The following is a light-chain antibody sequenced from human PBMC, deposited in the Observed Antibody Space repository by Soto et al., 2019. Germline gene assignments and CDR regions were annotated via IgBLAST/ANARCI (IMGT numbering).Light chain of an antibody. CDR3: SSYAGSNKSV. CDR1: SSDVGGYNY. J-gene: IGLJ1*01. CDR2: EVD. V-gene: IGLV2-14*01. Sequence: QSVLTQPASVSGSPGQSITISCTGTSSDVGGYNYVSWYLHHPGQAPKLMIYEVDTRPSGVSDRFSGSKSGNTASLTISGLQAEDEADYYCSSYAGSNKSVVGTGTKVTVL.